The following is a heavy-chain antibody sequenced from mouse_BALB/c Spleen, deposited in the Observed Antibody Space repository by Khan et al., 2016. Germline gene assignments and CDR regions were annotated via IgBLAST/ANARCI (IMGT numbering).Heavy chain of an antibody. V-gene: IGHV1S136*01. Sequence: VQLKQSGPVLVKPGTSVKMSCKASGYTFTPYIIHWAKQKPGQGLEWIGYVNPYTDGTQYNEKFKHKATLTSDKSSSTAYMDLSSLPSDDSAVYYCSTGDYWAQGTTLTVSS. J-gene: IGHJ2*01. CDR1: GYTFTPYI. CDR3: STGDY. CDR2: VNPYTDGT.